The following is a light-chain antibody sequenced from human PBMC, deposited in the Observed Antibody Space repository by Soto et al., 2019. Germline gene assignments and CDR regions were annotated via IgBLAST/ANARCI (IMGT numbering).Light chain of an antibody. CDR2: DES. CDR3: QNYNSYSEA. V-gene: IGKV3-20*01. J-gene: IGKJ1*01. Sequence: EFVLTQSPGTLSLSPGEIATLSCRASQTVRNNYLAWYQQKPGQAPRLLIYDESSRATGIPARFSGGGSGTDLNLTISRLEPEDFAVYYCQNYNSYSEAFGQGTKVDIK. CDR1: QTVRNNY.